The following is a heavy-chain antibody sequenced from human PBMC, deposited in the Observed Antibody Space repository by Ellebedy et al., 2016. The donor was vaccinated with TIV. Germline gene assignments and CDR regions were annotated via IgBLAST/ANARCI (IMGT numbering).Heavy chain of an antibody. CDR2: IYPSDSDT. J-gene: IGHJ4*02. CDR1: GYNFANYW. CDR3: ARFPSENWNLLDY. V-gene: IGHV5-51*01. Sequence: GESLKIPCQTSGYNFANYWIGWVRQVPGKGLEWMGIIYPSDSDTRYSPSFQGHVTISADKSSRTAHLQWSSLKASDTAMYYCARFPSENWNLLDYWGQGTLVTVSS. D-gene: IGHD1-1*01.